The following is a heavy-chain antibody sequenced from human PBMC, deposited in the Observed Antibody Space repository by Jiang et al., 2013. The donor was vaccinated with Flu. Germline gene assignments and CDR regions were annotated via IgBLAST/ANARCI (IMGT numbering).Heavy chain of an antibody. V-gene: IGHV1-58*01. D-gene: IGHD2-2*01. CDR3: AAAPHYQLEGHQFYHYYYMDV. J-gene: IGHJ6*03. Sequence: KASGFTFANSAVQWVRQARGQRLEWIGWIVVGSGNTNYAQKFQERVTISRDMSTATAYMELSGLKSGDTAVYYCAAAPHYQLEGHQFYHYYYMDVWGKGTTVTVSS. CDR1: GFTFANSA. CDR2: IVVGSGNT.